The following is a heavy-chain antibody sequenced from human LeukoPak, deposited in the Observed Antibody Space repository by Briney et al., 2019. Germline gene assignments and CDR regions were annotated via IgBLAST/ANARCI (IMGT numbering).Heavy chain of an antibody. CDR3: ATSGGYYQFDY. J-gene: IGHJ4*02. CDR1: GFTSITNS. Sequence: PGGSLRLSCAASGFTSITNSLNWFPQPPGKGLEWVSVIYSGGSTYYVDSVKGRFTISRDNSKNTLYLQMNSLRADDTAVYYCATSGGYYQFDYWGQGTLVTVSS. V-gene: IGHV3-53*01. CDR2: IYSGGST. D-gene: IGHD1-26*01.